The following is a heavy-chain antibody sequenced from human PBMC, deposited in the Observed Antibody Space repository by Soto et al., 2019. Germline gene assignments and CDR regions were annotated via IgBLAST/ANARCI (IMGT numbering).Heavy chain of an antibody. CDR1: GFTFSSYA. Sequence: LRLSCAASGFTFSSYAMSWVRQAPGKGLEWVSAISGSGGSTYYADSVKGRFTISRDNSKNTLYLQMNSLRAEDTAVYYCAKGIAVAGTDGGDYWGQGTLVTVSS. D-gene: IGHD6-19*01. CDR2: ISGSGGST. V-gene: IGHV3-23*01. J-gene: IGHJ4*02. CDR3: AKGIAVAGTDGGDY.